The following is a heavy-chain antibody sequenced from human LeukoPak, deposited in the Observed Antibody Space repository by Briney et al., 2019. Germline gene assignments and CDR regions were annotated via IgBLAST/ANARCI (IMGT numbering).Heavy chain of an antibody. CDR1: GYTFTGYY. CDR2: INPNSGGT. Sequence: ASVKVSCKASGYTFTGYYMHWVRQAPGQGLEWMGWINPNSGGTNYAQKFQGRVTMTRDTSTSTVYMELSRLRSDDTAVYYCASSPTVAAILWFGELSDWGQGTLVTVSS. J-gene: IGHJ4*02. CDR3: ASSPTVAAILWFGELSD. V-gene: IGHV1-2*02. D-gene: IGHD3-10*01.